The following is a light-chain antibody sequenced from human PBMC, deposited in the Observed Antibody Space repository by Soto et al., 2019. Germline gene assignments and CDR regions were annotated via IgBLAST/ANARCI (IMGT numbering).Light chain of an antibody. V-gene: IGKV1-12*01. J-gene: IGKJ4*01. CDR1: QGLSSR. CDR3: QQSNSFPLS. Sequence: DLQMTQSPSSVSASVGDRVTITCRASQGLSSRLAWYQQKPGKAPNLLIYSASSLQSGFPSRFSGSGSETDFTLTIGSLQPEDFATYYCQQSNSFPLSFGGGTKVEIK. CDR2: SAS.